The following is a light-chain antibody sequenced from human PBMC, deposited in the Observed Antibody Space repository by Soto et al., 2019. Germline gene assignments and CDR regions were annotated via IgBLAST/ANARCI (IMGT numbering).Light chain of an antibody. J-gene: IGKJ1*01. Sequence: EIRMARSPITLSQSPGERATLACRASQTVSSSLAWYQQIPGKAPRLLIYDASNRDTGIPARFSGSGSGTEFTLTISSLQSEDFAVYYCLQYNDWPVTFGEGTKVDIK. V-gene: IGKV3D-15*01. CDR1: QTVSSS. CDR2: DAS. CDR3: LQYNDWPVT.